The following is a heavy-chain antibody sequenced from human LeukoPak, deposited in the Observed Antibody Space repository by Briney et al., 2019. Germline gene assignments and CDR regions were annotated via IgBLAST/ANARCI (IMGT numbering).Heavy chain of an antibody. Sequence: SETLSLTCTVSGGSISSGSYYWSWIRQPAGRGLEWIGRIYTSGSTNYNPSLNSRVPISVDTSKNQFSLKLCSVTPAVMAVYYCAIRVSGRAFDIWGQGTMVTVSS. V-gene: IGHV4-61*02. CDR1: GGSISSGSYY. CDR2: IYTSGST. CDR3: AIRVSGRAFDI. J-gene: IGHJ3*02. D-gene: IGHD3-16*01.